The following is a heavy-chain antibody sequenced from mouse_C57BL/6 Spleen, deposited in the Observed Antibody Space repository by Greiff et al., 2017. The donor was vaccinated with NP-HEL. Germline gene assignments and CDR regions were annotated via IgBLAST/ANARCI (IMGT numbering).Heavy chain of an antibody. J-gene: IGHJ2*01. CDR2: IYPGGVYP. Sequence: QVQLQQSGAELVRPGTSVKMSCKASGYTFPNYWLGWAKQRPGPGLAWIGVIYPGGVYPNYNEQFKGKATLTADNSSSTAYMQFSSLTSEDSAIYYGARSPPERYCDYWGQGTTLTVSS. CDR3: ARSPPERYCDY. CDR1: GYTFPNYW. V-gene: IGHV1-63*01.